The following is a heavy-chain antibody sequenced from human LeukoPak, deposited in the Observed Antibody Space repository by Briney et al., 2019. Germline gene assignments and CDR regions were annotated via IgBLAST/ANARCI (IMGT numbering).Heavy chain of an antibody. D-gene: IGHD3-10*02. CDR3: AELGITMIGGV. V-gene: IGHV3-48*04. J-gene: IGHJ6*04. CDR2: ISSSSGII. Sequence: PGGSLRLSCAASGFTFSNYSMNWVRQAPGKGLEWVSYISSSSGIINYADSVKGRFTISRDNAKNSLYLQMNSLRAEDTAVYYCAELGITMIGGVWGKGTTVTISS. CDR1: GFTFSNYS.